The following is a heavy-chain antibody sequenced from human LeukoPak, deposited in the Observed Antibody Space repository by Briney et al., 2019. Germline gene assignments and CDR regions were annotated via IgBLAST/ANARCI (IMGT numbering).Heavy chain of an antibody. CDR1: GFTFSSYA. Sequence: PGGTLRLSRAASGFTFSSYAMHWVRQAPGKGLEWVAVISYDGSNKYYADSVKGRFTTSRDNSKNTLYLQMNSLRAEDTAVYYCARGQGGGKYYFDYWGQGTLVTVSS. V-gene: IGHV3-30-3*01. D-gene: IGHD3-16*01. CDR3: ARGQGGGKYYFDY. CDR2: ISYDGSNK. J-gene: IGHJ4*02.